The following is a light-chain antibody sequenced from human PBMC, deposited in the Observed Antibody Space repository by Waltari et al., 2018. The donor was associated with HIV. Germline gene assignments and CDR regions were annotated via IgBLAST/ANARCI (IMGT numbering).Light chain of an antibody. CDR1: SSDVGSFNL. J-gene: IGLJ3*02. CDR3: CSYVGSRTLL. V-gene: IGLV2-23*02. CDR2: EVT. Sequence: QSALTQPASVSGSPGQSTTISCSGTSSDVGSFNLVSRHQQHPGKAPNLIIHEVTKRPPGVSNRFSCSKSSSTASLTSSGRHADDEADYHCCSYVGSRTLLFGGGTKVTVL.